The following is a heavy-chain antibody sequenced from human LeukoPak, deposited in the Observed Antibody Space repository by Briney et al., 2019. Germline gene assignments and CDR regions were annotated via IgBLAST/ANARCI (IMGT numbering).Heavy chain of an antibody. CDR1: GGSISSYY. V-gene: IGHV4-39*01. J-gene: IGHJ4*02. Sequence: SETLSLTCTVSGGSISSYYWGWIRQPPGKGLEWIGSIYYSGSTYYNPSLKSRVTISVDTSKNQFSLKLSSVTAADTAVYYCARHPRTLLWFGELLDYFDYWGQGTLVTVSS. CDR3: ARHPRTLLWFGELLDYFDY. D-gene: IGHD3-10*01. CDR2: IYYSGST.